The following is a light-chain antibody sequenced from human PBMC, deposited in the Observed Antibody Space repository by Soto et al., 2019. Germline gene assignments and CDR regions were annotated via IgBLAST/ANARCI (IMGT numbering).Light chain of an antibody. J-gene: IGLJ2*01. Sequence: QSVLTQPPSASGTPGQTVTISCSGRNSNLGSNTVNWYQQLPGTAPKLLIYSNNQRPSGVPDRFSGSKSGTSGSLAISGLQSEDEADYYCAAWDYSLNGVVFGGGTKLTVL. CDR1: NSNLGSNT. CDR3: AAWDYSLNGVV. V-gene: IGLV1-44*01. CDR2: SNN.